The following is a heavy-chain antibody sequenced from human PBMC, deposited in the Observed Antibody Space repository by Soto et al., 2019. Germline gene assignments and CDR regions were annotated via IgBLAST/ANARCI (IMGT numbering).Heavy chain of an antibody. J-gene: IGHJ4*02. CDR3: TRLGGYSGYDSAGC. V-gene: IGHV3-23*01. D-gene: IGHD5-12*01. Sequence: EVQLLESGEGLVQPGGSLRLSCAASGFMFDVYVMNWVRQAPGKGLEWVASIRGSGSTYYAESVKDRFTSSRDNSERTVHLQMNSLRAEDTAVYNCTRLGGYSGYDSAGCWGQGTLVTVAS. CDR2: IRGSGST. CDR1: GFMFDVYV.